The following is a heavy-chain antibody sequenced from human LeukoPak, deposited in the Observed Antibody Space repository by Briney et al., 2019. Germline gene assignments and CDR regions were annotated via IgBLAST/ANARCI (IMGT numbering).Heavy chain of an antibody. Sequence: GASVKVSCKASGYTFTGYYMHWVRQAPGQGLEWMGWINPNSGGTNYAQKFQGWVTMTRDTSISTAYMELSRLRSDDTAVYYCARDTIFGVPTKSGDAFDIWGQGTMVTVSS. D-gene: IGHD3-3*01. CDR3: ARDTIFGVPTKSGDAFDI. CDR2: INPNSGGT. CDR1: GYTFTGYY. J-gene: IGHJ3*02. V-gene: IGHV1-2*04.